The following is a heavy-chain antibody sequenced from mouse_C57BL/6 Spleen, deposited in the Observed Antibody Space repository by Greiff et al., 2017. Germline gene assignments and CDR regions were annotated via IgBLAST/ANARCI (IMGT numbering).Heavy chain of an antibody. J-gene: IGHJ4*01. CDR3: ARFDGYYHYYAMGY. CDR2: INPNNGGT. D-gene: IGHD2-3*01. CDR1: GYTFTDYY. V-gene: IGHV1-26*01. Sequence: VQLQQSGPELVKPGASVKISCKASGYTFTDYYMNWVKQSHGKSLEWIGDINPNNGGTSYNQKFKGKATLTVDKSSSTAYMELRSLTSEDSAVYYCARFDGYYHYYAMGYWGQGTSVTVSS.